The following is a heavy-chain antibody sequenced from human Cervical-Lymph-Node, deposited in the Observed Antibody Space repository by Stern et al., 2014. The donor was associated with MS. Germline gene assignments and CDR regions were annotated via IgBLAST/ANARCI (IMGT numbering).Heavy chain of an antibody. Sequence: QVQLVQSGAEVKKPGSSVKVSCKASGGTFSSYAISWVRQAPGQGLEWMGGIIPIFGTANSAQKFQGRVTITADESTSTAYMELSSLRSEDTAVYYCASCSSSGYFCFDFDYWGQGTLVTVSS. D-gene: IGHD3-22*01. V-gene: IGHV1-69*01. J-gene: IGHJ4*02. CDR3: ASCSSSGYFCFDFDY. CDR2: IIPIFGTA. CDR1: GGTFSSYA.